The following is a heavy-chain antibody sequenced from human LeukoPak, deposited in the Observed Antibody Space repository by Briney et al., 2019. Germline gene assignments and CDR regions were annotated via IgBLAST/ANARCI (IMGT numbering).Heavy chain of an antibody. J-gene: IGHJ3*02. D-gene: IGHD3-22*01. CDR1: GFTVSSIH. Sequence: GGSLRLSCAASGFTVSSIHMVWVRQAPGKGLEWVSVTYTGGNSYYADSVKGRFIISRDISKNTLYHQMNSLRAEDPALYYCARGGRGSAAVVAPRSFDIWGQGTMVTVSS. CDR2: TYTGGNS. CDR3: ARGGRGSAAVVAPRSFDI. V-gene: IGHV3-53*01.